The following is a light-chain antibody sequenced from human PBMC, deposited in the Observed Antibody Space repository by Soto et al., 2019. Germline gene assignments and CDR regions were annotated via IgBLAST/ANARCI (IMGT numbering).Light chain of an antibody. CDR3: AACDDSLNGPV. CDR2: SNN. V-gene: IGLV1-44*01. CDR1: SSNIGPNT. Sequence: QSVLTQPPSASGTPGQRVTISCSGSSSNIGPNTVNWYQQLPGTAPKLLIYSNNQRPSGVPDRFSGSKSGTSASLAISGLQSEDEADYYCAACDDSLNGPVFGGGTKVTVL. J-gene: IGLJ3*02.